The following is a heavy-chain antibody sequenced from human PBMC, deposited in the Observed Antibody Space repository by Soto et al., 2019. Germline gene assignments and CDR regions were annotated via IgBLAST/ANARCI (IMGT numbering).Heavy chain of an antibody. CDR2: IYISGTT. Sequence: SETLSLTCTVSGDSINTYFWTWIGQPAGKGLEWIGRIYISGTTDYNPSLKSRVTMSVDTSKNQFSLKLTSVTAADTAVYYCARLAVARAVSAWFDPWGQGTLVTVSS. D-gene: IGHD2-15*01. CDR1: GDSINTYF. J-gene: IGHJ5*02. CDR3: ARLAVARAVSAWFDP. V-gene: IGHV4-4*07.